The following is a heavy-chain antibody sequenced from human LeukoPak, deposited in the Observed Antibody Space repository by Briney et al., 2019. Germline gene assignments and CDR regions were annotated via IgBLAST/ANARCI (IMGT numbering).Heavy chain of an antibody. Sequence: GSVKVSCKASGYTFTSYGISWVRQTPGQGLEWMGWISAYNGNTNYAQKLQGRVTMTTDTSTSTAYMELRSLRSDDTAVYYCARVYADSYYYDSSGYYLGDYWGQGTLATVSS. D-gene: IGHD3-22*01. CDR1: GYTFTSYG. V-gene: IGHV1-18*01. CDR3: ARVYADSYYYDSSGYYLGDY. J-gene: IGHJ4*02. CDR2: ISAYNGNT.